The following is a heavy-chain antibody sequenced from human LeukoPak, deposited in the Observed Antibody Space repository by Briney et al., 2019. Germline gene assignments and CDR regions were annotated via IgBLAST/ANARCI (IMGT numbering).Heavy chain of an antibody. Sequence: GGSLRLSCAASGFTFSNYAMNWVRQAPGKGLEWVSTIGSSGGSTYYADSVKGRFTISRDNSKNTLYLQMNSLRAEDTALYYFARRSQLGGFYDYWGQGTLVTVSS. CDR1: GFTFSNYA. CDR2: IGSSGGST. D-gene: IGHD3-16*01. CDR3: ARRSQLGGFYDY. V-gene: IGHV3-23*01. J-gene: IGHJ4*02.